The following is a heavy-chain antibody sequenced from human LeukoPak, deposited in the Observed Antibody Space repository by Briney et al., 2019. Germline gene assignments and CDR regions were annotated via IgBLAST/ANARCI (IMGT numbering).Heavy chain of an antibody. D-gene: IGHD6-19*01. CDR3: AKFRGSFSSGWYYDY. V-gene: IGHV3-23*01. J-gene: IGHJ4*02. CDR1: GFTFSSYA. CDR2: ISGSGGST. Sequence: GGSLRLSCAASGFTFSSYAMSWVRQAPGKGLEWVSAISGSGGSTYYADSVKGRFTISRDNSRNTLSLQMNSLRAEDTAVYYCAKFRGSFSSGWYYDYWGQGTLVTVSS.